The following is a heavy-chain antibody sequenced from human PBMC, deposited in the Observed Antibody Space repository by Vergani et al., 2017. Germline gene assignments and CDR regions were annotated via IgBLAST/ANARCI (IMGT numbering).Heavy chain of an antibody. D-gene: IGHD5-18*01. CDR1: GGTFSSYA. V-gene: IGHV1-69*01. CDR3: ARESYSDGNWFDP. J-gene: IGHJ5*02. Sequence: QVQLVQSGAEVKKPGSSVKVSCKASGGTFSSYAISWVRQAPGQGLEWMGGIIPIFGTANYAQKFQGRVTITADESTSTAYMELSRLSSEDTAVDYWARESYSDGNWFDPWGQGTLVTVSS. CDR2: IIPIFGTA.